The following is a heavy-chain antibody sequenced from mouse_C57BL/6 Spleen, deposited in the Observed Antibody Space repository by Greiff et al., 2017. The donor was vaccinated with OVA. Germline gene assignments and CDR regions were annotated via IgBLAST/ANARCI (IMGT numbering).Heavy chain of an antibody. CDR2: IRLKSDNYAT. D-gene: IGHD2-3*01. J-gene: IGHJ1*03. CDR3: TGPDGYYLYWYFDV. Sequence: DVQLQESGGGLVQPGGSMKLSCVASGFTFSNYWMNWVRQSPEKGLEWVAQIRLKSDNYATHYAESVQGRFTISRDDSKSSVYLQMNNLRAADTGIDYCTGPDGYYLYWYFDVWGTGTTVTVSS. CDR1: GFTFSNYW. V-gene: IGHV6-3*01.